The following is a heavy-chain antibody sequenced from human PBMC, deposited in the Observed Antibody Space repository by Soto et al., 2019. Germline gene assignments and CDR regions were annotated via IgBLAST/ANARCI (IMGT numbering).Heavy chain of an antibody. D-gene: IGHD6-6*01. CDR3: SRDGEQLGSGVDY. J-gene: IGHJ4*01. CDR2: IWYDGSNK. CDR1: GFTFSSYG. V-gene: IGHV3-33*01. Sequence: QVQLVESGGGVVQPGRSLRLSCAASGFTFSSYGMHWVRQATGKGLEWVSVIWYDGSNKYYAYSVKGRFTISPDNSTNPLYLQMYSLRAEDTAVYYCSRDGEQLGSGVDYWCHRTLVIVAA.